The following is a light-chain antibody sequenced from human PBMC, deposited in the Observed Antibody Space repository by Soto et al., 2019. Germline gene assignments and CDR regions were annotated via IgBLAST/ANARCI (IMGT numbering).Light chain of an antibody. J-gene: IGKJ4*01. Sequence: DLQMTQSPSCLSASVGDRFTTTCRARQTINTYLNWYQQTTGTAPKXXIYDASSLQSGVPSRFRGSGYGTDFNLTITSLQTEDFATYYCQQSYTTPLTFGGGTKVDIK. CDR1: QTINTY. V-gene: IGKV1-39*01. CDR2: DAS. CDR3: QQSYTTPLT.